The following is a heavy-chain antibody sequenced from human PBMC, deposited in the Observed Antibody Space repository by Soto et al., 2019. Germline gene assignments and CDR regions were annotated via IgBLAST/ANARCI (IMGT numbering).Heavy chain of an antibody. V-gene: IGHV5-51*01. CDR2: IYPGDSDT. CDR1: GYSFTSYW. J-gene: IGHJ6*02. D-gene: IGHD3-10*01. Sequence: RKISCKGSGYSFTSYWIGWVRQMPGKGLEWMGIIYPGDSDTRYSPSFQGQVTISADKSISTAYLQWSSLKASDTAMYYCARQSPPRYYGSGSYQDYYYGMDVWGQGTTVTVSS. CDR3: ARQSPPRYYGSGSYQDYYYGMDV.